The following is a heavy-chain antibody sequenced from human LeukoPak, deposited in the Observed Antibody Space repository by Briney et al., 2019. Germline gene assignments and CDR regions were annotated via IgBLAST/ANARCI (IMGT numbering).Heavy chain of an antibody. Sequence: GGSLTLSCALSGYNFCGYDMGWVRQPRGGGREWVPRVATGYNTYFSVSVEGRFTITRDNPKNTLYLQMDGLRVADTAVYCCVGQMHSSRWRGRFYFAYWGQGALVTVSS. J-gene: IGHJ4*02. V-gene: IGHV3-23*01. CDR2: VATGYNT. CDR3: VGQMHSSRWRGRFYFAY. D-gene: IGHD5-24*01. CDR1: GYNFCGYD.